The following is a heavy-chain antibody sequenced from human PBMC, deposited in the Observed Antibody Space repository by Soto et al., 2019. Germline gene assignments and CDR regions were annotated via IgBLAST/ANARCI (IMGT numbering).Heavy chain of an antibody. Sequence: QRLSCAASGFTFSSYAMHWVRQAPGKGLEWVAVISYDGSNKYYADSVKGRFTISRDNSKNTLYLQMNSLRAEDTAVYYCFVAITMIVVDYWGQGTLVTVSS. D-gene: IGHD3-22*01. V-gene: IGHV3-30-3*01. CDR2: ISYDGSNK. CDR1: GFTFSSYA. J-gene: IGHJ4*02. CDR3: FVAITMIVVDY.